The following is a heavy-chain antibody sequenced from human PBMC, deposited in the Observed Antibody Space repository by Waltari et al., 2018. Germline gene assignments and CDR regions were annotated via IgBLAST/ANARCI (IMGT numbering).Heavy chain of an antibody. D-gene: IGHD6-19*01. Sequence: EVQLVESGGGLVQPGGSLRLSCAASGFTFSSYSMNWVRPAPGKGLEWVSYISSSSSTIYYADSVKGRFTISRDNAKNSLYLQMNSLRAEDTAVYYCARVGSGWYRSAFDIWGQGTMVTVSS. J-gene: IGHJ3*02. CDR1: GFTFSSYS. CDR2: ISSSSSTI. CDR3: ARVGSGWYRSAFDI. V-gene: IGHV3-48*01.